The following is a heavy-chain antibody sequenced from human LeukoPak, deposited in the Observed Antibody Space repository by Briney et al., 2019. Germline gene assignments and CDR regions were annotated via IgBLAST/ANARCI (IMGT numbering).Heavy chain of an antibody. Sequence: GGSLRLSCAASGFTFRSYWMSWVRQAPGKGLEWVANIKQDGSEKNYVDSVKGRFTISRDNATTSLYLQMNSLRAEDTAVYYCARSLWPEDYWGQGTLVTVSS. V-gene: IGHV3-7*01. CDR3: ARSLWPEDY. D-gene: IGHD5-18*01. CDR2: IKQDGSEK. J-gene: IGHJ4*02. CDR1: GFTFRSYW.